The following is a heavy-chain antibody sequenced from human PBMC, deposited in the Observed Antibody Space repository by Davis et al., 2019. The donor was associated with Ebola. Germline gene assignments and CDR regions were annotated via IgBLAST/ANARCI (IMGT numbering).Heavy chain of an antibody. D-gene: IGHD3-22*01. Sequence: SVKVSYKASGGTFSSYAISWVRQAPGQGLEWMGRIIPILGIANYAQKFQGRVTITADKSTSTAYMELSSLRSEDTAVYYCARESDYYDSSGYYHYYFDYWGQGTLVTVSS. CDR1: GGTFSSYA. CDR2: IIPILGIA. V-gene: IGHV1-69*04. J-gene: IGHJ4*02. CDR3: ARESDYYDSSGYYHYYFDY.